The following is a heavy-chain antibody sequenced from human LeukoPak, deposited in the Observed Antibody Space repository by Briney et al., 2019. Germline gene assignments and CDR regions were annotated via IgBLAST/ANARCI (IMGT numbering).Heavy chain of an antibody. Sequence: SETLSLTCTVSGGSISSYYWSWIRQPAGEGLEWIGRIYTSGSTNYNPSLKSRVTMSVDTSKNQFSLKLSSVTAADTAVYYCARVTGSSSAYYYYYYYMDVWGKGTTVTVSS. CDR2: IYTSGST. J-gene: IGHJ6*03. CDR3: ARVTGSSSAYYYYYYYMDV. CDR1: GGSISSYY. D-gene: IGHD6-6*01. V-gene: IGHV4-4*07.